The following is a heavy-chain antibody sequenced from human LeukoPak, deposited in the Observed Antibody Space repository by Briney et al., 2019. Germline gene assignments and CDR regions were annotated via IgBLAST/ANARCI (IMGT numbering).Heavy chain of an antibody. CDR3: VRDSYSNYFDY. V-gene: IGHV3-23*01. Sequence: GGSLRLSCAASGFTFSSSAMSWVRQVPGKGLEWVSGISASGGSTNYADSVRGRFTISRDNAKNSLYLQMNSLRAEDTAVYYCVRDSYSNYFDYWGQGTLVTVSS. CDR1: GFTFSSSA. D-gene: IGHD4-11*01. CDR2: ISASGGST. J-gene: IGHJ4*02.